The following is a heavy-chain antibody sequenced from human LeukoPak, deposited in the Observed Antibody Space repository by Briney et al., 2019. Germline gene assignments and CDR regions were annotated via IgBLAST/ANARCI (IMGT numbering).Heavy chain of an antibody. CDR2: IKQDGSDI. Sequence: GGSLRLSCAASGFTFNGFWMSWVRQAPGKGLKWVANIKQDGSDIYYLGSVRGRFTISRDNAMNSLYLQMNSLRAEDTAVYYCTRDALYGDPSYYYMDVWGKGTTVTVSS. CDR1: GFTFNGFW. CDR3: TRDALYGDPSYYYMDV. D-gene: IGHD4-17*01. V-gene: IGHV3-7*01. J-gene: IGHJ6*03.